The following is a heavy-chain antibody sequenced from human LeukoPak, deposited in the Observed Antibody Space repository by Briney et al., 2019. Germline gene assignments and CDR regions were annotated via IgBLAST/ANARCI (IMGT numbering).Heavy chain of an antibody. CDR1: GGSFSGYY. V-gene: IGHV4-34*01. J-gene: IGHJ4*02. CDR3: AIFESSSWYYFDY. CDR2: INHSGST. Sequence: SETLSLTCAVYGGSFSGYYWSWIRLPPGKGLEWIGEINHSGSTNYNPSLKSRVTISVDTSKNQFSLKLSSVTAADTAVYYCAIFESSSWYYFDYWGQGTLVTVSS. D-gene: IGHD6-13*01.